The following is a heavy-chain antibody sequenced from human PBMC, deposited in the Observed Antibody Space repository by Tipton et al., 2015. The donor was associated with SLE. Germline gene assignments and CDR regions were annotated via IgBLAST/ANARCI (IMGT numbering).Heavy chain of an antibody. CDR1: GGSINNYY. CDR2: IYHSGST. CDR3: ARGKPAANGGLRFFDWLLFSRFDL. D-gene: IGHD3-9*01. J-gene: IGHJ4*02. Sequence: TLSLTCTVSGGSINNYYWTWIRQTPGKGLEWIGCIYHSGSTYYNPSLKSRVSISVDRSKNHLTLMLTSVTAADTAVYYCARGKPAANGGLRFFDWLLFSRFDLWGRGTLVTVSS. V-gene: IGHV4-59*12.